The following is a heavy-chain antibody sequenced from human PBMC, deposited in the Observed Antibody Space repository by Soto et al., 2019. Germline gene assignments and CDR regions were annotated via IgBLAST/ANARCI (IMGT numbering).Heavy chain of an antibody. J-gene: IGHJ3*01. D-gene: IGHD6-19*01. CDR3: ARDRGYNSVWSSDYSFDD. CDR1: GFTVSDNY. Sequence: EVQVVESGGALVQPGGSLRLSCAVSGFTVSDNYMNWVRQAPGKGLEWVSVIYVGGSTAYADSVKGRFTISRDKSKNTVYRQIDSLKAEDTAVYYCARDRGYNSVWSSDYSFDDWGQGTVVSVSS. V-gene: IGHV3-66*01. CDR2: IYVGGST.